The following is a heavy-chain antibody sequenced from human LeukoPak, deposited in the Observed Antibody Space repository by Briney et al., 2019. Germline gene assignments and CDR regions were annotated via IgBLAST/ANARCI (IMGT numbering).Heavy chain of an antibody. CDR3: AKYLPRVMVRGVIGDY. J-gene: IGHJ4*02. CDR1: GFTFSSYA. D-gene: IGHD3-10*01. V-gene: IGHV3-23*01. CDR2: ISGSGGST. Sequence: GGSLRLSCAASGFTFSSYAMSWVRQAPGKGLEWVSAISGSGGSTYYADSVKGRFTISRENSKNTLYLQMNSLRAEDTAVYYCAKYLPRVMVRGVIGDYWGQGTLVTVSS.